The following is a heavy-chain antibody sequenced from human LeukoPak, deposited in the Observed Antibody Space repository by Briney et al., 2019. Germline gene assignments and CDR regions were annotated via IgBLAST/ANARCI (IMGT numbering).Heavy chain of an antibody. CDR3: AKGMFYDSSGYYFDY. D-gene: IGHD3-22*01. CDR1: GFTFSSYA. CDR2: ISGGGGST. V-gene: IGHV3-23*01. J-gene: IGHJ4*02. Sequence: PGGSLRLSCAASGFTFSSYAMSWVRQAPGKGLEWVSVISGGGGSTYYADSVKGRFTISRDNSKNTLYLQMNSLRAEDTAVYYCAKGMFYDSSGYYFDYWGQGTLVTVSS.